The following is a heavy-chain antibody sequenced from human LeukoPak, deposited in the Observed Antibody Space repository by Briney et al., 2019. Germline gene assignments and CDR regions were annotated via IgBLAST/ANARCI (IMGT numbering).Heavy chain of an antibody. J-gene: IGHJ6*03. Sequence: SETLSLTCTVSGGSISSSSYYWGWIRQPPGKGLEWIGSIYYSGSTYYNPSLKSRVTISVDTSKNQFSLKLSSVTAADTAVYYCASYSGSSSPYYYYYYYMDVWGKGTTVTVSS. CDR3: ASYSGSSSPYYYYYYYMDV. D-gene: IGHD1-26*01. V-gene: IGHV4-39*01. CDR1: GGSISSSSYY. CDR2: IYYSGST.